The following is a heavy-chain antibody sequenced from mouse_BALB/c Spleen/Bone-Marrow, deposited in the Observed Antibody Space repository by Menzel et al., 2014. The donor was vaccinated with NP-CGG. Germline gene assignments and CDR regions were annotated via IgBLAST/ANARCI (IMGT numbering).Heavy chain of an antibody. CDR3: ARYGNYPYFDY. CDR2: INPYNGDT. J-gene: IGHJ2*01. D-gene: IGHD2-10*02. Sequence: EVQLQQSGPELVKPGASVKISCKASGYSFTGYFMNWVMQSHGKSLEWIGRINPYNGDTLYNQKFKGKATLTVDKSSSTAHMELRSLASEDSAVYYCARYGNYPYFDYWGQGTPLTVSS. CDR1: GYSFTGYF. V-gene: IGHV1-20*02.